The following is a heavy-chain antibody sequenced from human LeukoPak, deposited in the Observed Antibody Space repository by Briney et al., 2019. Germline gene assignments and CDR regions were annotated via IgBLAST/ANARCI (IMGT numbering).Heavy chain of an antibody. CDR1: GGSIRSGAYF. D-gene: IGHD3-22*01. V-gene: IGHV4-31*03. J-gene: IGHJ3*02. CDR3: AGERDSNYYDSRGYSDAFDI. Sequence: SETLSLTCTVSGGSIRSGAYFWSWIRQRPGKGLEWIGYIHYSGSAYYNPSLKSRITVSVDTTKNQFSLKLSSVTAADTAVYYCAGERDSNYYDSRGYSDAFDIWGQGTMVTVSS. CDR2: IHYSGSA.